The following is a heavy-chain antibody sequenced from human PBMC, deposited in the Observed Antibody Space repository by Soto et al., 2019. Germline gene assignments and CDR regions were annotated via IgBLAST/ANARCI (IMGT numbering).Heavy chain of an antibody. Sequence: QVQLVQSGAELKKPGASVKVSCKASGYTFSNYGINWVRQAPGQGLEWMGWISAYNGKTKYAQKFQGRVTMATDTPTTTAYMELRSLRSDDTAVYYCARDGRQFVPNSDNFEIWGQGTTVTVSS. V-gene: IGHV1-18*01. CDR2: ISAYNGKT. CDR1: GYTFSNYG. D-gene: IGHD6-6*01. J-gene: IGHJ3*02. CDR3: ARDGRQFVPNSDNFEI.